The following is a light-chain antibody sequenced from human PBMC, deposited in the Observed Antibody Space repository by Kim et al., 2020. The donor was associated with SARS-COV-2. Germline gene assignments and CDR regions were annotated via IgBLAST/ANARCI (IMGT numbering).Light chain of an antibody. CDR1: KLGDKS. J-gene: IGLJ1*01. CDR3: QAWATNTAV. Sequence: SYELTQPPSVSVSPGQTASITCSGYKLGDKSPYWYQQKPGQSPVLVIYLSTKRPSGISERFSGAISGNTATLIISGTQSMDEADYYCQAWATNTAVFGTG. CDR2: LST. V-gene: IGLV3-1*01.